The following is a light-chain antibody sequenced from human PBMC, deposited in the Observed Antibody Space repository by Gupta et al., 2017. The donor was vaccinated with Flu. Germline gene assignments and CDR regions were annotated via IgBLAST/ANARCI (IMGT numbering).Light chain of an antibody. CDR3: QQENYSPWT. CDR1: QSVGSSF. J-gene: IGKJ1*01. Sequence: EIVLTQSPGTLSLAPGERATVSCTASQSVGSSFLAWYQQKPGQAPRLLIYGTSSRATGIPDRFDGSGSGTEFTLTISRLEPEDFAMYYCQQENYSPWTFGQGTKVEIK. CDR2: GTS. V-gene: IGKV3-20*01.